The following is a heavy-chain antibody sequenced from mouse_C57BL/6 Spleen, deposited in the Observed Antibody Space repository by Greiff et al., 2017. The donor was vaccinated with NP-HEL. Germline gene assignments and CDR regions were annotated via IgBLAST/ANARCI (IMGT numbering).Heavy chain of an antibody. V-gene: IGHV1-69*01. CDR1: GYTFTSYW. CDR2: IDPSDSYT. CDR3: ARSSSGPFAY. D-gene: IGHD3-2*02. J-gene: IGHJ3*01. Sequence: QVQLQQSGAELVMPGASVKLSCKASGYTFTSYWMHWVKQRPGQGLEWIGEIDPSDSYTNYNQKFKGKSTLTVDKSSSTAYMQLSSLTSEDSAVYYCARSSSGPFAYWGQGTLVTVSA.